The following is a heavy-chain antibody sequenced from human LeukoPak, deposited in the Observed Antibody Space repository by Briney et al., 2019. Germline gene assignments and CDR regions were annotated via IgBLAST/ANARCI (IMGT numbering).Heavy chain of an antibody. CDR1: GDFIRSNNYY. CDR2: IYDTGST. CDR3: QSRFLEWLLDY. J-gene: IGHJ4*02. Sequence: MSSETLSLTCTVSGDFIRSNNYYWGWIRQPPGKGLEWIGSIYDTGSTFYNPSLKSRVIISVDTSKNQFSLKLSSVTAADTAVYYCQSRFLEWLLDYWGQGTLVTVSS. V-gene: IGHV4-39*01. D-gene: IGHD3-3*01.